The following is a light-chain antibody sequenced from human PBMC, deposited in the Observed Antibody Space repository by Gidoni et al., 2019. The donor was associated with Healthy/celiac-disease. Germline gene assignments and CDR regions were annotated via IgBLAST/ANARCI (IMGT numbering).Light chain of an antibody. V-gene: IGLV1-44*01. Sequence: QSVLTQPPSASGTPGQGVTISCSGSSSNIGSNTVNWYQQHPGTAPKLLIYSNNQRPSGVPDRFSGSKSGTSASLAISGLQSEDEADYYCAAWDDSLNGPVFGGGTKLTVL. CDR1: SSNIGSNT. CDR3: AAWDDSLNGPV. CDR2: SNN. J-gene: IGLJ3*02.